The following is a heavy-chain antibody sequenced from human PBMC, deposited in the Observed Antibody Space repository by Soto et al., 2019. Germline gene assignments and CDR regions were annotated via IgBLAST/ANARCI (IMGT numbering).Heavy chain of an antibody. CDR2: IITIFGTA. Sequence: QVQLVQSGAEVKKPGSSVKVSCKASGGTFSSYAISWVRQAPGQGLEWMGGIITIFGTANYAQKFQGRVTITADESTRTADMELSSLRSEDTAVYYCAREGATVFRRGPHFDYWGQGTLVTVSS. J-gene: IGHJ4*02. CDR1: GGTFSSYA. D-gene: IGHD4-17*01. CDR3: AREGATVFRRGPHFDY. V-gene: IGHV1-69*12.